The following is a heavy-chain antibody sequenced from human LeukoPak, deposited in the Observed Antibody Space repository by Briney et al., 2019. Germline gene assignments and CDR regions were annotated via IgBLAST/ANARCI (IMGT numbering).Heavy chain of an antibody. CDR2: ISAYNGNT. CDR1: GYTFTSYG. CDR3: ARDLEPVVVTAKRGFDY. V-gene: IGHV1-18*01. Sequence: ASVKVSCKASGYTFTSYGISWVRQAPGQGLEWMGWISAYNGNTNYAQKLQGRVTMTTDTSTRTAYMELRSLRSDDTAVYYCARDLEPVVVTAKRGFDYWGQGTLVTVSS. D-gene: IGHD2-21*02. J-gene: IGHJ4*02.